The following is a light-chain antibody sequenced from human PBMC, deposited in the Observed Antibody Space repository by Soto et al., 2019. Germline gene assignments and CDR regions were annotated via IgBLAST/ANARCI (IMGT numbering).Light chain of an antibody. CDR3: SSYTSTSRHVV. J-gene: IGLJ2*01. CDR2: DVS. Sequence: QSALTQPASVSGSPGQSITISCTGTSSDVGGYNYVSWYQQHPGKAPKVMIYDVSNRPSGVSNRFSGSKSGNTASLTISGLQAEDEADYYCSSYTSTSRHVVFGGGTKLTVL. CDR1: SSDVGGYNY. V-gene: IGLV2-14*03.